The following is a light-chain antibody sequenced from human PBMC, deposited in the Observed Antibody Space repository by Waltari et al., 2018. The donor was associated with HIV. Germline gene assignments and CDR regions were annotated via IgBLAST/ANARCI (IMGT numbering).Light chain of an antibody. CDR2: DVN. Sequence: QSALTQPASVSGSPGQSITISCPGTSSDVGGYNSVSWYQQPPGKAPNLIIYDVNKRPTGISNRFSGSKSGNTASLTISGLQAEDEADFYCGSLTTTDALVFGGGTKLTVL. J-gene: IGLJ2*01. CDR1: SSDVGGYNS. CDR3: GSLTTTDALV. V-gene: IGLV2-14*03.